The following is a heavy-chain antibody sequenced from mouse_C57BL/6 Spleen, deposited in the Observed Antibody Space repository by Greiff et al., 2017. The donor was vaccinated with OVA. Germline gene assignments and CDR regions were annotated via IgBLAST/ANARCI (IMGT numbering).Heavy chain of an antibody. D-gene: IGHD1-1*01. CDR1: GYSITSDY. J-gene: IGHJ1*03. Sequence: EVQLQQSGPGLAKPSQTLSLTCSVTGYSITSDYWNWLRKFPGNKLEYMGYISYSGSTYYNPSLKSRISITRDTSKNQYYLQLNSVTTEDTATYYCARFDYGSSYVGYFDVWGTGTTVTVSS. V-gene: IGHV3-8*01. CDR2: ISYSGST. CDR3: ARFDYGSSYVGYFDV.